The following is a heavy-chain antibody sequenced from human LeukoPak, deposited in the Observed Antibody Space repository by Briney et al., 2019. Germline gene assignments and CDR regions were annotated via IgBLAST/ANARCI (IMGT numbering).Heavy chain of an antibody. CDR1: GGSISSSNW. Sequence: SETLSLTCAVSGGSISSSNWWSWVRQPPGKGLEWIGEIYHSGSTNYNPSLKSRVTISVDKPKNQFSLKLSSVTAADTAVYYCASDPYYGSARAYFQHWGQGTLVTVSS. J-gene: IGHJ1*01. CDR3: ASDPYYGSARAYFQH. V-gene: IGHV4-4*02. D-gene: IGHD3-10*01. CDR2: IYHSGST.